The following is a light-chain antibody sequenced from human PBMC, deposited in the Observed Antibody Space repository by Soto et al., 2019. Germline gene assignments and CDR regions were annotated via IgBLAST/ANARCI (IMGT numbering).Light chain of an antibody. CDR2: DVS. Sequence: QSALTQPASVSGSPGQSITISCTGTSSDVGGYNYVSWYQQHPGKAPKLMIYDVSDRPSGVSNRFSGSKSGNTASLTVSGLQAEDEAEYYCSSYTDSSTQVFGGGTKVTVL. CDR3: SSYTDSSTQV. CDR1: SSDVGGYNY. J-gene: IGLJ2*01. V-gene: IGLV2-14*03.